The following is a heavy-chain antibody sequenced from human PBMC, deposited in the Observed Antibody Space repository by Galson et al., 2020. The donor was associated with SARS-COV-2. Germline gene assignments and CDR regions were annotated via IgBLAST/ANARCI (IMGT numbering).Heavy chain of an antibody. J-gene: IGHJ4*02. CDR3: GRDRAWAVDY. CDR1: GFTISKHG. Sequence: GEPLKISCAASGFTISKHGIHWVRQAPGKEMEWVAYISDDGRKKYFADSVKGRFTISRDNSKNTLYLQMNSLRAEDAAVYYCGRDRAWAVDYWGQGTLVSVAS. D-gene: IGHD3-10*01. V-gene: IGHV3-30*03. CDR2: ISDDGRKK.